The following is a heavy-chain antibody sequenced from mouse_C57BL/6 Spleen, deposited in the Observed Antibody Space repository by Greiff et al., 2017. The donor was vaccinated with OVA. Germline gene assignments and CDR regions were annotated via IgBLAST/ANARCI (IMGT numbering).Heavy chain of an antibody. J-gene: IGHJ2*01. CDR1: GFSLTSYG. CDR2: IWSGGST. Sequence: VQRVESGPGLVQPSQCLSITCTVSGFSLTSYGVHWVRQSPGKGLECLGVIWSGGSTYYNAAVTSRLSISKDNSKSQVFFKMNRRQADDTAIYYCARNSLYGSPNSFDYWGQGTTLTVSS. CDR3: ARNSLYGSPNSFDY. D-gene: IGHD1-1*01. V-gene: IGHV2-2*01.